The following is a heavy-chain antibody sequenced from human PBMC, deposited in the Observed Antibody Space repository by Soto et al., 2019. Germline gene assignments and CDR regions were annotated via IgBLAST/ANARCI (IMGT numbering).Heavy chain of an antibody. CDR3: ARGVYDFWSGYQYYYYGMDV. CDR1: GFTFSSYS. CDR2: ISSSSSYI. J-gene: IGHJ6*02. V-gene: IGHV3-21*01. D-gene: IGHD3-3*01. Sequence: PGGSLRLSCAASGFTFSSYSMNWVRQAPGKGLEWASSISSSSSYIYYADSVKGRFTISRDNAKNSLYLQMNSLRAEDTAVYYCARGVYDFWSGYQYYYYGMDVWGQGTTVTVSS.